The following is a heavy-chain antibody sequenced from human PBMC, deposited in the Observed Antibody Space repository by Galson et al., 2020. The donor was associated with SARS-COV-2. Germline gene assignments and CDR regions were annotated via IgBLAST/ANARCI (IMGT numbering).Heavy chain of an antibody. Sequence: ETSETLSLTCTVSPGSMSSHYWSWIRQPPGKGLEWIGYISDSGSTTYNVSLKSRVTISIDTSKNRFSLKLTSVTAADTAVYYCAKLAEGRRSSEDYWGQGTLVTVSS. V-gene: IGHV4-4*09. CDR2: ISDSGST. CDR3: AKLAEGRRSSEDY. D-gene: IGHD1-26*01. CDR1: PGSMSSHY. J-gene: IGHJ4*02.